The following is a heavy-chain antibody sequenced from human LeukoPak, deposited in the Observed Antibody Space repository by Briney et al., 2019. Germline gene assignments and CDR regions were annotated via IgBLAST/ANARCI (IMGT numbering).Heavy chain of an antibody. J-gene: IGHJ6*03. Sequence: GGSLRLSCAASGFTFRNYWMSWVRQAPGKGLEWVANIKQDGSEKYYVDSVKGRFTISRDNSKNTLYLQMNSLRADDTAVYYCAKDGGYYYMDVWGEGTTVTISS. V-gene: IGHV3-7*01. CDR1: GFTFRNYW. D-gene: IGHD3-16*01. CDR3: AKDGGYYYMDV. CDR2: IKQDGSEK.